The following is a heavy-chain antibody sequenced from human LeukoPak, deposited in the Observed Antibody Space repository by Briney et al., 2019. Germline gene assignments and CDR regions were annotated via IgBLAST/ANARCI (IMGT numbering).Heavy chain of an antibody. J-gene: IGHJ4*02. CDR1: GFTFSSYG. CDR2: ISSSSSDI. Sequence: PGGSLRLSCAASGFTFSSYGMHWVRQAPGKGLEWISYISSSSSDIYYADSVKGRFTISRDNAKNSLYLQMNSVRDEDTAMYYCARDWGLAGYVLDHWGQGTLVTVSS. CDR3: ARDWGLAGYVLDH. V-gene: IGHV3-48*02. D-gene: IGHD3-16*01.